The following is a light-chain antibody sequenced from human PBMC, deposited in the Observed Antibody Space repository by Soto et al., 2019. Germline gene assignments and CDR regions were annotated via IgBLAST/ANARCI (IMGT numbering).Light chain of an antibody. CDR1: QSVSAN. J-gene: IGKJ5*01. CDR3: HQRNK. V-gene: IGKV3-11*01. CDR2: DAS. Sequence: EIVMTQSPATLAVSPGERATLSCRASQSVSANLAWYQHKPGQAPRLLMYDASSRATGIPDRFSGSGSGTDFTLTISSLEPEDFGVYFCHQRNKFGQGTRLEIK.